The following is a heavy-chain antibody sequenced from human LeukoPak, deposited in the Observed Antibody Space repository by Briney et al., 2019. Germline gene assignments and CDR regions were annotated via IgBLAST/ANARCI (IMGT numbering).Heavy chain of an antibody. V-gene: IGHV3-23*01. D-gene: IGHD3-22*01. CDR3: AYLDSSGFYYGRLRY. J-gene: IGHJ4*02. CDR2: TSAGGDIT. Sequence: GGSLRLSCAASGFTFSDHAMTWVCQTPGKGLESVSSTSAGGDITHYAESVKGRFTISRDNSKNTLYLQMSSLRAEDTAIYFCAYLDSSGFYYGRLRYWGQGTPVTVSS. CDR1: GFTFSDHA.